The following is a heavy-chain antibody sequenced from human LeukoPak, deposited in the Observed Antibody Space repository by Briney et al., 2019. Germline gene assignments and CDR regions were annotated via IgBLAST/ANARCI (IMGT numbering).Heavy chain of an antibody. D-gene: IGHD6-19*01. CDR2: ISYDGSNK. CDR1: GFTFSGYP. V-gene: IGHV3-30-3*01. CDR3: ARDMYSSGWEGSFDY. J-gene: IGHJ4*02. Sequence: GKSLRLSCAASGFTFSGYPIHWVRQAPGKGLEWVAVISYDGSNKYYADSVKGRFTISRDNSKNTLYLQMNSLRAEDTAVYYCARDMYSSGWEGSFDYWGQGTLVTVSS.